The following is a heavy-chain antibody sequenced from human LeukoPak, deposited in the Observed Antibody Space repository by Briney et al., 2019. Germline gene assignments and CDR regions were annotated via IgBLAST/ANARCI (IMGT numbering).Heavy chain of an antibody. D-gene: IGHD3-10*01. V-gene: IGHV3-30*18. Sequence: GRSLRLSCAASGFTFSSYGMHWVRQAPGKGLEWVAVISYDGSNKYYAASVKGRFTISRDNSKNTLYLQMNSLRAEDTAVYYCAKDLDTMVRGVTHAFDIWGQGTMVTVSS. CDR1: GFTFSSYG. CDR2: ISYDGSNK. CDR3: AKDLDTMVRGVTHAFDI. J-gene: IGHJ3*02.